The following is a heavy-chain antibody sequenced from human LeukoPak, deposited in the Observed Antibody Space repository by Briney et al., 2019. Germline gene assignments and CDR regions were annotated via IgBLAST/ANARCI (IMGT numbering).Heavy chain of an antibody. V-gene: IGHV4-59*08. D-gene: IGHD5/OR15-5a*01. CDR2: IYYSGST. Sequence: SETLSLTCTVSGGSISSYYWSWIRQPPGKGLEWIGYIYYSGSTYYNPSLKSRVTISVDTSKNQFSLKLSSVTAADTAVYYCARRRFLRGPDVVNPFDYWGQGTLVTVSS. CDR3: ARRRFLRGPDVVNPFDY. J-gene: IGHJ4*02. CDR1: GGSISSYY.